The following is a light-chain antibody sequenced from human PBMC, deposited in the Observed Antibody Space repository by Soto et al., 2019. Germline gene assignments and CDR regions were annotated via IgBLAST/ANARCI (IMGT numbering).Light chain of an antibody. Sequence: DIKMSQSPSTLSAVVGDRVTITCRASQSVSRWLAWYQQKPGKAPKLLIYKASTLESGVPSRFSGSGSGTEFTLTISSLQPEDGAIYYCQQYSSYRTFGPGTKVDI. CDR1: QSVSRW. J-gene: IGKJ1*01. CDR2: KAS. V-gene: IGKV1-5*03. CDR3: QQYSSYRT.